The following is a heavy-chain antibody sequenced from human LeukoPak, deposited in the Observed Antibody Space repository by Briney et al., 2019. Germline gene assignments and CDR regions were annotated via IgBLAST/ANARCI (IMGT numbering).Heavy chain of an antibody. V-gene: IGHV3-23*01. CDR3: ARDLTTYDSSGYSGLDY. CDR1: GFTFSSYA. J-gene: IGHJ4*02. Sequence: PGGSLRLSCAASGFTFSSYAVNWVRQAPGKGLEWVSGISKNGGTTYYADSVKGRFIISRDNSKNTLYMQMNSLRAEDTAVYYCARDLTTYDSSGYSGLDYWGQGTLVTVSS. D-gene: IGHD3-22*01. CDR2: ISKNGGTT.